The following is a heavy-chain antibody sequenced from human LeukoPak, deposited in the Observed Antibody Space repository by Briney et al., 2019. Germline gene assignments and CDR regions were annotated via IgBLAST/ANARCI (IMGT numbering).Heavy chain of an antibody. Sequence: SETLSLTCAVSGGSISSSNWWRWVRQPPGKGLEWIGYIYYSGSTNYNPSLKSRVTISVDTSKNQFSLKLSSVTAADTAVYYCARAQSAGIVGANYFDYWGQGTLVTVSS. V-gene: IGHV4-61*01. CDR2: IYYSGST. D-gene: IGHD1-26*01. CDR1: GGSISSSNW. J-gene: IGHJ4*02. CDR3: ARAQSAGIVGANYFDY.